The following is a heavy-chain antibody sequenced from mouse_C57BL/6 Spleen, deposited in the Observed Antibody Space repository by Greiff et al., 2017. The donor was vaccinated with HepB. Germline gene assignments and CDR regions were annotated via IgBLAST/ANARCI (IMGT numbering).Heavy chain of an antibody. CDR1: GYAFTNYL. Sequence: QVQLQQPGAELVRPGPSVKVSCKASGYAFTNYLIEWVKQRPGQGLEWIGVINPGSGGTNYNEKFKGTATLTADKSSSTAYMQLSSLTSEDSAVYFCARYEGTNFDVWGTGTTVTVSS. J-gene: IGHJ1*03. V-gene: IGHV1-54*01. CDR3: ARYEGTNFDV. CDR2: INPGSGGT. D-gene: IGHD2-3*01.